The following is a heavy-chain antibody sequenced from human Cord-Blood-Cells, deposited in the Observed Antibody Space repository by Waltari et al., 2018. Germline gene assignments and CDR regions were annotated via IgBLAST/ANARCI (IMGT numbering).Heavy chain of an antibody. J-gene: IGHJ4*02. CDR3: AREREMSSNFDY. V-gene: IGHV1-2*04. CDR2: INPNNGGT. Sequence: QVQLVQSGAEVKKPGASVKVSCKASGYTFTGYYMHWVRQAPGQGLEWRGGINPNNGGTNYAQKFQGWVTMTRDTSISTAYMELSRLRSDDTAVYYCAREREMSSNFDYWGQGTLVTVSS. D-gene: IGHD1-26*01. CDR1: GYTFTGYY.